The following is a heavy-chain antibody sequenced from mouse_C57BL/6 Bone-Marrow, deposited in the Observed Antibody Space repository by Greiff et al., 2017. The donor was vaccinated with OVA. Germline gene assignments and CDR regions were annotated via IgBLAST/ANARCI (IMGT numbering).Heavy chain of an antibody. CDR1: GFTFSSYA. D-gene: IGHD2-3*01. V-gene: IGHV5-9-1*02. CDR2: ISSGGDYI. CDR3: TREREDGYYFDY. Sequence: EVKVEESGEGLVKPGGSLKLSCAASGFTFSSYAMSWVRQTPEKRLEWVAYISSGGDYIYYADTVKGRFTISRDNARNTLYLQMSSLKSEDTAMYYCTREREDGYYFDYWGQGTTLTVSS. J-gene: IGHJ2*01.